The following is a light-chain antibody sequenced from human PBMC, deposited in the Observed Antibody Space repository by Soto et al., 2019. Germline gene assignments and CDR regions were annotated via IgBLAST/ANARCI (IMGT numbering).Light chain of an antibody. J-gene: IGKJ5*01. CDR2: GAS. V-gene: IGKV1-9*01. CDR3: QQLNSYLFT. CDR1: QDISSY. Sequence: DVQLTQSPSSLSASVGDRVTITCRASQDISSYLGWYQQKPGEAPKLLIYGASTLQSGVPSRFSGSGSGTEFTLTISSLQPEDFASYYCQQLNSYLFTFGQGTRLEIK.